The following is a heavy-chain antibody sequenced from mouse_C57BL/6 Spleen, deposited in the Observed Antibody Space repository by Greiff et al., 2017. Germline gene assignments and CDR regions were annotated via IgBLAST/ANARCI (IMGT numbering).Heavy chain of an antibody. CDR2: IDPENGDT. J-gene: IGHJ2*01. CDR1: GFNIKDDY. D-gene: IGHD2-5*01. CDR3: TTSYYSNHGDY. V-gene: IGHV14-4*01. Sequence: EVKLQESGAELVRPGASVKLSCTASGFNIKDDYMHWVKQRPEQGLEWIGWIDPENGDTEYASKFQGKATITADTSSNTAYLQLSSLTSEDTAVYYCTTSYYSNHGDYWGQGTTLTVSS.